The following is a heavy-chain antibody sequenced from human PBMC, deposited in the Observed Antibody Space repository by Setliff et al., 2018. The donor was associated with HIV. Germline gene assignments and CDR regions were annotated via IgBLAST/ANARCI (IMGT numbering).Heavy chain of an antibody. CDR2: IYQSGST. CDR3: ARDSMYSSGWYGWYFDL. V-gene: IGHV4-30-2*01. CDR1: GGSINSGGYS. J-gene: IGHJ2*01. Sequence: SETLSLTCAVLGGSINSGGYSWSWIRQPPGKGLEWIGYIYQSGSTYYNPSLKSRVTISVDTSKNQFSLNLNSVTAADTAVYYCARDSMYSSGWYGWYFDLWGRGTLVTVSS. D-gene: IGHD6-19*01.